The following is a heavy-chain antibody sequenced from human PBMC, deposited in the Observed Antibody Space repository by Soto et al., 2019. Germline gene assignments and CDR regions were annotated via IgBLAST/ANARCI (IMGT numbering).Heavy chain of an antibody. CDR3: ARLIPASLGQMSYYFDY. Sequence: QVQLQESGPRLVKPSETMSLTCTVSGGSISSLYWSWFRQPPGKRPEWIGYIYHTGVTNYNPSLKIRIALPVATAKNQFSLNLTSVTAADTAIYYCARLIPASLGQMSYYFDYWGQGALVTVSS. CDR1: GGSISSLY. V-gene: IGHV4-59*11. D-gene: IGHD2-15*01. J-gene: IGHJ4*02. CDR2: IYHTGVT.